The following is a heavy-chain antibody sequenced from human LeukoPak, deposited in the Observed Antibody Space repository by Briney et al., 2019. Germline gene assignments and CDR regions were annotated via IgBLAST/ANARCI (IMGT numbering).Heavy chain of an antibody. D-gene: IGHD2-2*01. V-gene: IGHV1-69*13. Sequence: TVKVSCKVSGYTLTELSMHWVRQAPGQGLEWMGGIIPIFGTANYAQKFQGRVTITADESTSTAYMELSSLRSEDTAVYYCARDPPRYCSSTSCSNFDYWGQGTLVTVSS. J-gene: IGHJ4*02. CDR3: ARDPPRYCSSTSCSNFDY. CDR2: IIPIFGTA. CDR1: GYTLTELS.